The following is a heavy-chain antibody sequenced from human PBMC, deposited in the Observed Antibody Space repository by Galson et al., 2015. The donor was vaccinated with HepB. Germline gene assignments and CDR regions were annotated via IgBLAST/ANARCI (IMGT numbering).Heavy chain of an antibody. J-gene: IGHJ4*02. CDR2: IIPIFGTA. CDR1: GGTFSSYA. Sequence: SVKVSCKASGGTFSSYAISWVRQAPGQGLEWMGGIIPIFGTANYAQKFQGRVTITADESTSTAYMELSSLRSEDTAVYYCARVRRGYSYGYADYWGQGTLVTVSS. V-gene: IGHV1-69*13. CDR3: ARVRRGYSYGYADY. D-gene: IGHD5-18*01.